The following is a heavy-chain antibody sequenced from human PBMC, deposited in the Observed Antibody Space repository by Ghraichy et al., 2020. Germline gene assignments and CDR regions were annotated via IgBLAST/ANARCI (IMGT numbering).Heavy chain of an antibody. CDR2: ISDDGNSK. D-gene: IGHD3-22*01. J-gene: IGHJ6*02. CDR3: AKERDTSGYYSFRGDYYGMDV. V-gene: IGHV3-30*18. CDR1: GFTFSRYG. Sequence: GGSLRLSCAASGFTFSRYGMHWVRQAPGKGLEWVAVISDDGNSKYSPDYRFTISRDNSKNTLYLQMNSLRAEDTAVYYCAKERDTSGYYSFRGDYYGMDVWGQGTTVTVSS.